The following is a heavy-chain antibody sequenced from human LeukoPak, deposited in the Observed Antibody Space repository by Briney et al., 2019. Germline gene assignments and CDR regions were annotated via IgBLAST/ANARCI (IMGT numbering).Heavy chain of an antibody. J-gene: IGHJ6*02. CDR3: AMGPRLRSYYYYCMDV. D-gene: IGHD3-3*01. V-gene: IGHV4-34*01. Sequence: SETLSLTCAVYGGSFSGYYWSWIRQPPGKGLEWIGEINHSGSTNYNPSLKSRVTISVDTSKNQFSLKLSSVTAADTAVYSCAMGPRLRSYYYYCMDVWGQGTTVTVSS. CDR1: GGSFSGYY. CDR2: INHSGST.